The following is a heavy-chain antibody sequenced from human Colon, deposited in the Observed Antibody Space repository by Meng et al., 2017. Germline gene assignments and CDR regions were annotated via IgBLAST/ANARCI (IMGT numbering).Heavy chain of an antibody. CDR3: ARESGLLSAIVEIGRAGRFDP. CDR2: MHHSGST. CDR1: GYSLNSGYY. Sequence: VQLQGAGPGTVRPSEARSSTSAFCGYSLNSGYYWGGIRQAPGRGLEWIASMHHSGSTYYNPSLKTRLSLSIDTSRNELSLKLTSVTAADSAVYYCARESGLLSAIVEIGRAGRFDPWGLGTLVTVSS. D-gene: IGHD2/OR15-2a*01. J-gene: IGHJ5*02. V-gene: IGHV4-38-2*02.